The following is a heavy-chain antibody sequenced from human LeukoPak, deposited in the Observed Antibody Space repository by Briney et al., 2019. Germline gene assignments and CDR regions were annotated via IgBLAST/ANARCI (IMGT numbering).Heavy chain of an antibody. Sequence: GASVKVSCKASGYTFTGYYMHWVRQAPGQGLEWMGWMNPNSGNTGYAQKFQGRVTMTRNTSISTAYMELSSLRSEDTAVYYCARGLRVGRSWLLYWGQGTLVTVSS. D-gene: IGHD6-13*01. J-gene: IGHJ4*02. CDR3: ARGLRVGRSWLLY. CDR2: MNPNSGNT. V-gene: IGHV1-8*02. CDR1: GYTFTGYY.